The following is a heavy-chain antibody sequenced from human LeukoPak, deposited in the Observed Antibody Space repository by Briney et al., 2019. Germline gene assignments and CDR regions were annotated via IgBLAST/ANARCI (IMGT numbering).Heavy chain of an antibody. Sequence: SETLSLTCAVYGGSFSGYYWSWIRQPPGKGLEWIGEINHSGSTNYNPSLKSRVTISVDTSKNQFSLKLSSVTAEDTAVYYCANGDGFDYWGQGTLVTVSS. D-gene: IGHD5-24*01. V-gene: IGHV4-34*01. CDR2: INHSGST. CDR3: ANGDGFDY. CDR1: GGSFSGYY. J-gene: IGHJ4*02.